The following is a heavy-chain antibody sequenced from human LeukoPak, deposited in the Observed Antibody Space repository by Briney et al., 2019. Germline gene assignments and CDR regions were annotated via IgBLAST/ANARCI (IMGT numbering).Heavy chain of an antibody. CDR1: GYSISSGYY. V-gene: IGHV4-38-2*02. D-gene: IGHD3-10*01. CDR3: ARAFVRGVSSYYFYMDV. CDR2: IYHSGST. J-gene: IGHJ6*03. Sequence: PSETLSLTCTVSGYSISSGYYWGWIRQPPGKGLEWIGSIYHSGSTYYNPSLKSRVTISVDTSKNQFSLTLSSVTAADTAVYYCARAFVRGVSSYYFYMDVWGKGATVTISS.